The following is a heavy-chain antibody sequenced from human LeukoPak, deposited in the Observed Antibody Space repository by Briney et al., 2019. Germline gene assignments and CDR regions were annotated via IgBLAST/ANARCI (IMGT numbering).Heavy chain of an antibody. J-gene: IGHJ4*02. CDR2: IRSNSDGGTI. V-gene: IGHV3-15*07. CDR1: GFSFSNAW. Sequence: GSLRLSCATSGFSFSNAWMNWVRQAPGKGLEWVGRIRSNSDGGTIDYAASVKDRFTLSRDDSKNTLYLQMNSLRAEDTAVYYCARANFGYYPGYFDYWGQGTLVTVSS. CDR3: ARANFGYYPGYFDY. D-gene: IGHD3-10*01.